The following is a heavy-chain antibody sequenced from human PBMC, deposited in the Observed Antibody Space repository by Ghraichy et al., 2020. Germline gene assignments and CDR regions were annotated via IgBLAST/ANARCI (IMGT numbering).Heavy chain of an antibody. Sequence: GGSLRLSCAASGFTFSDVWMSWVRQTPGKGLEWVGRIKRKSNGGTTDYAAPVKGRFTISRDDSTHTLDLQTNSLQIEETAVYYCSAGVGRTDTDDWGQGTLVTLSS. V-gene: IGHV3-15*01. J-gene: IGHJ4*02. CDR3: SAGVGRTDTDD. CDR2: IKRKSNGGTT. CDR1: GFTFSDVW. D-gene: IGHD1-26*01.